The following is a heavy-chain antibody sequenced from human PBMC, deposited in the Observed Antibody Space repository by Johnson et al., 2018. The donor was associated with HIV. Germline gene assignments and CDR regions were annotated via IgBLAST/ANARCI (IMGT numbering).Heavy chain of an antibody. J-gene: IGHJ3*02. CDR1: GFIFDDSG. CDR2: INWSGGST. CDR3: ASVYRVMFGGFSIHVFDI. Sequence: VQLVESGGGVVRPGGSLRLSCEASGFIFDDSGMSWVRQAPGKGLEWVSGINWSGGSTGYADSVKGRFTISRDNAKNSLYLQMNSLRAEDTALYYCASVYRVMFGGFSIHVFDIWGQGTMVTVSS. D-gene: IGHD3-16*01. V-gene: IGHV3-20*04.